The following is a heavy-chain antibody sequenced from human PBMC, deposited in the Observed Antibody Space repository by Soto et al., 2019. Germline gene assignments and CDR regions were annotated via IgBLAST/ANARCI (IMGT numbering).Heavy chain of an antibody. CDR2: FDPEDGET. V-gene: IGHV1-24*01. D-gene: IGHD3-9*01. J-gene: IGHJ4*02. Sequence: ASVKVSCKVSGYTLTELSMHWVRQAPGKGLEWMGGFDPEDGETIYAQKFQGRVTMTEDTSTDTAYMELSSLRSEDTAVYYCATKSDYDILTGFDYWGQGTLVTVS. CDR3: ATKSDYDILTGFDY. CDR1: GYTLTELS.